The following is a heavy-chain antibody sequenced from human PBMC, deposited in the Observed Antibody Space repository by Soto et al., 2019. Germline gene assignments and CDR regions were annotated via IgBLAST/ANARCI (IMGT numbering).Heavy chain of an antibody. J-gene: IGHJ3*02. D-gene: IGHD3-22*01. CDR2: IWYDGSNK. CDR3: AREHRGIVVAGDAFDI. V-gene: IGHV3-33*01. Sequence: QVQLVESGGGVVQPGRSLRLSCAASGFTFSSYGMHWVRQAPGKGLEWVAVIWYDGSNKYYAESVKGRFTISRDNSKNTLYLQMNSLRAEDTAVYYCAREHRGIVVAGDAFDIWGQGTMVTVSS. CDR1: GFTFSSYG.